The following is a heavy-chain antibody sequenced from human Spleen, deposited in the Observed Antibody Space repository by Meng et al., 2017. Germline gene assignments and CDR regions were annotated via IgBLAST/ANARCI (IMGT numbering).Heavy chain of an antibody. J-gene: IGHJ4*02. CDR1: GGSFSDYY. V-gene: IGHV4-34*01. Sequence: HGQLHQGGAGLLKPSETLSLTCVVSGGSFSDYYWSWIRQPPGKGLEWIGEINHSGSTNYNPSLESRATISVDTSQNNLSLKLSSVTAADSAVYYCARGPTTMAHDFDYWGQGTLVTVSS. D-gene: IGHD4-11*01. CDR2: INHSGST. CDR3: ARGPTTMAHDFDY.